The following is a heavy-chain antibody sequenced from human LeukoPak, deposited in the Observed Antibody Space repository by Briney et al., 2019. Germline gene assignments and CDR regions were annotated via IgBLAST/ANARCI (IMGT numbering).Heavy chain of an antibody. CDR2: ITTSSDTI. CDR1: GFTFSSYS. Sequence: PGGSLRLSCAASGFTFSSYSMNWVRQAPGKGLEWVSYITTSSDTIYYADSVKGRFTISRDNAKNSLYLQMNSLRAEDTAVYYCARVVYDSSGYYDYWGQGTLVTVSS. D-gene: IGHD3-22*01. J-gene: IGHJ4*02. V-gene: IGHV3-48*01. CDR3: ARVVYDSSGYYDY.